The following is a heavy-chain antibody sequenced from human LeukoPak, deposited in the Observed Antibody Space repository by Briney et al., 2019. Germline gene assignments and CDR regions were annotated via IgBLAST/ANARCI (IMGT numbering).Heavy chain of an antibody. J-gene: IGHJ4*02. CDR3: ARDSDRYDSSGYYDY. CDR2: ISYDGSNK. D-gene: IGHD3-22*01. V-gene: IGHV3-30-3*01. Sequence: GRSLRLSCAASGFTFSSYAMLWVRQAPGKGLEWVAVISYDGSNKYYADSVKGRFTISRDNSKNTLYLQMNSLRAEDTAVYYCARDSDRYDSSGYYDYWGQGTLVTVSS. CDR1: GFTFSSYA.